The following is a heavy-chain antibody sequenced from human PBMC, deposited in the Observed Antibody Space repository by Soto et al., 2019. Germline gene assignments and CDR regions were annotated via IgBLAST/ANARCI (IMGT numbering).Heavy chain of an antibody. CDR3: ARSAIFGVVIINWFDP. V-gene: IGHV1-2*02. CDR2: INPNSGGT. D-gene: IGHD3-3*01. Sequence: ASVKVSCKASGYTFTGYYMRCVRQAPGQGLEWMGWINPNSGGTNYAQKFQGRVTMTRDTSISTAYMELSRLRSDDTAVYYCARSAIFGVVIINWFDPWGQGTLVTVSS. CDR1: GYTFTGYY. J-gene: IGHJ5*02.